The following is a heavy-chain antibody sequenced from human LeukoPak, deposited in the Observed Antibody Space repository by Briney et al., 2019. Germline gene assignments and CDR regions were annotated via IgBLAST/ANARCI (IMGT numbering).Heavy chain of an antibody. D-gene: IGHD1-26*01. CDR2: IYHSGST. V-gene: IGHV4-38-2*01. J-gene: IGHJ5*02. CDR3: ARHEVGASWFDX. Sequence: TSETLSLTCAVSGYSISSGYYWGWIRQPPGKGLEWIGSIYHSGSTYYNPSLKSRVTISVDTSKNQFSLKLSSVTAADTAVYYCARHEVGASWFDXWGQGTLVTVX. CDR1: GYSISSGYY.